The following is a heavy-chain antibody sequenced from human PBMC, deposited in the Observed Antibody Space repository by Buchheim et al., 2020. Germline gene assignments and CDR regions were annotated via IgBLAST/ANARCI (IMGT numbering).Heavy chain of an antibody. CDR1: GGTFSSYA. CDR2: IIPIFGTA. Sequence: QVQLVQSGAEVKKPGSSVKVSCKASGGTFSSYAISWVRQAPGQGLDWMGGIIPIFGTANYAQKFQGRVTITAAESTTTAYMELSSLRSEDAAVYYCAGGIVVVVAVPLYYMDVWGKGTT. V-gene: IGHV1-69*01. CDR3: AGGIVVVVAVPLYYMDV. D-gene: IGHD2-15*01. J-gene: IGHJ6*03.